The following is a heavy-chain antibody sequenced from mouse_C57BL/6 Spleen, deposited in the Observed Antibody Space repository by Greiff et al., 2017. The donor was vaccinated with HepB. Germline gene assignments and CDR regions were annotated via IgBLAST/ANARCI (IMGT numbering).Heavy chain of an antibody. CDR2: INPNNGGT. V-gene: IGHV1-26*01. CDR3: ARVGPRYFDY. J-gene: IGHJ2*01. Sequence: VQLQQSGPELVKPGASVKISCKASGYTFTDYYMNWVKQSHGKSLEWIGDINPNNGGTSYNQKFKGKATLTVDKSSSTAYMELRSLTSEDSAVYYCARVGPRYFDYWGQGTTLTVSS. CDR1: GYTFTDYY.